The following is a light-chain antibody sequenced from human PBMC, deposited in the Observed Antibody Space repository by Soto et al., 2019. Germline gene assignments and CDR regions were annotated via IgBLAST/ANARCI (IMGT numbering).Light chain of an antibody. CDR1: QDISNY. J-gene: IGKJ5*01. CDR3: QQYDSLPIT. CDR2: DAS. Sequence: DIQRTQATSSLPASVGDRVTITCQASQDISNYLNWYQQKPGKAPELLINDASNLEMGVPSRFSGVGSGTDFTFTISSLQPEDIATYFCQQYDSLPITFGQGTRPEIK. V-gene: IGKV1-33*01.